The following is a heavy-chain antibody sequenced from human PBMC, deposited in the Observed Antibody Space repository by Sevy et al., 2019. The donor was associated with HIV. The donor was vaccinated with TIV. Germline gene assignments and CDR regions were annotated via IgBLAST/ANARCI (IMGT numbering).Heavy chain of an antibody. CDR2: IYSGGST. V-gene: IGHV3-66*01. D-gene: IGHD3-3*01. CDR3: AREKSSGYYDFLYGMDV. J-gene: IGHJ6*02. CDR1: GFTVSSNY. Sequence: GGSLRLSCAASGFTVSSNYMSWVRQAPGKGLEWVSVIYSGGSTYYADSVKGRFTISRDNSKNTPYLQMNSLRAEDTAVYYCAREKSSGYYDFLYGMDVWGQGTTVTVSS.